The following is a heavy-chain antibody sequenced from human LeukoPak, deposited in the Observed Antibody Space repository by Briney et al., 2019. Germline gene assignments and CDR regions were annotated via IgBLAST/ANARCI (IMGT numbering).Heavy chain of an antibody. D-gene: IGHD5-24*01. J-gene: IGHJ5*02. CDR2: LTGRGDSA. CDR3: ARRGNTISFFDP. V-gene: IGHV3-23*01. CDR1: GFTFSNYA. Sequence: GGSLRLSCGASGFTFSNYAMYWVRQAPGKGLEWVSGLTGRGDSAYYADSVKGRFTISRDNSKNTLYLEMNSLRADDTAVYYCARRGNTISFFDPWGQGTLVTVSS.